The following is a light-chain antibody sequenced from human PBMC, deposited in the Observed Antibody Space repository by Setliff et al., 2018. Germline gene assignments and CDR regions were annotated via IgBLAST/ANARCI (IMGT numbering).Light chain of an antibody. CDR1: SSNIGGGYD. CDR2: DNS. CDR3: QSYDSSLISYV. Sequence: QSALTQPPSVSGAPGQRVTISCTGSSSNIGGGYDVHWYQQLPGITPKLLIYDNSSRPSGVPDRFSGSNSGTAATLAITGLQAEDEADYYCQSYDSSLISYVFGPGTKVTVL. V-gene: IGLV1-40*01. J-gene: IGLJ1*01.